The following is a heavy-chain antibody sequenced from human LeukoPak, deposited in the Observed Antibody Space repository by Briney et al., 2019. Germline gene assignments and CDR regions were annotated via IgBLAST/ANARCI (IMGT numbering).Heavy chain of an antibody. J-gene: IGHJ4*02. Sequence: PSETLSLTCTVSGYSISSGYYWGWIRQPPGKGLEWVSAISGSGGSTYYADSVKGRFTISRDNSKNTLYLQMNSLRAEDTAVYYCAKEGGYYDSSGSPHWGQGTLVTVSS. V-gene: IGHV3-23*01. CDR3: AKEGGYYDSSGSPH. D-gene: IGHD3-22*01. CDR1: GYSISSGYY. CDR2: ISGSGGST.